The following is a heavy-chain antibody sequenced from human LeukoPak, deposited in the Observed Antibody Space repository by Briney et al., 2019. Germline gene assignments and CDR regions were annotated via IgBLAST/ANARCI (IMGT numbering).Heavy chain of an antibody. V-gene: IGHV4-39*07. CDR1: GGSISSSGYY. CDR2: IYYSGST. J-gene: IGHJ4*02. CDR3: ARDLGSSFDY. Sequence: SETLSLTCTVSGGSISSSGYYWGWIRQPPGKGLEWIGSIYYSGSTYYNPSLKSRVTISVDTSKNQFSLKLSSVTAADTAVYYCARDLGSSFDYWGQGTLVTVSS. D-gene: IGHD6-13*01.